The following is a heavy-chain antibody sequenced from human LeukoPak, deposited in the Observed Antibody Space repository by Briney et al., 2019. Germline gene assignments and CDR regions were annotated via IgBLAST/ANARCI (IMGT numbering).Heavy chain of an antibody. J-gene: IGHJ5*02. CDR3: ASRDCSGGSRYAGLDP. D-gene: IGHD2-15*01. Sequence: ASVKVSCKASGYTFTSYDINWVRQATGQGLEWMGWMNPNSGNTGYAQKFQGRVTMTRNTSISTAYMELSSLRSEDTAVYYCASRDCSGGSRYAGLDPWGQGTLVTVSS. CDR1: GYTFTSYD. V-gene: IGHV1-8*01. CDR2: MNPNSGNT.